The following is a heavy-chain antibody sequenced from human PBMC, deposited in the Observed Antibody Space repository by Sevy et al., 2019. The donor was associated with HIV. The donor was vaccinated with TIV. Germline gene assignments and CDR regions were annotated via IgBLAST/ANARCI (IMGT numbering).Heavy chain of an antibody. J-gene: IGHJ6*02. V-gene: IGHV3-21*01. CDR1: EFTFSTYS. CDR3: ARDRDGSGSSGGYGMDV. D-gene: IGHD3-10*01. CDR2: SSSGSSYI. Sequence: GGSLRLSCVDSEFTFSTYSMNWVRQAPGKGLEWVSSSSSGSSYIYYADSVKGRFTISRDNAKKSLYLQMNSLRAEDTAVYYCARDRDGSGSSGGYGMDVWGPGTTVTVSS.